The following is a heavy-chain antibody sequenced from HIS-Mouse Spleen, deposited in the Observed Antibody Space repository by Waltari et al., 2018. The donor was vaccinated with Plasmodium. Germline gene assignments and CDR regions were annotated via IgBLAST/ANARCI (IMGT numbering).Heavy chain of an antibody. Sequence: QVQLVQSGAEVKKPGASVKVSCKASGYTFTSYYMHWVRQAPGQGLEWMGIINPSGGRTSYGQEFQVRVTRTSDTSTSTVYMELSSLRAEDTAVYYCARAFGRELTVYFDYWGQGTLVTVSS. CDR2: INPSGGRT. CDR1: GYTFTSYY. V-gene: IGHV1-46*01. CDR3: ARAFGRELTVYFDY. J-gene: IGHJ4*02. D-gene: IGHD1-26*01.